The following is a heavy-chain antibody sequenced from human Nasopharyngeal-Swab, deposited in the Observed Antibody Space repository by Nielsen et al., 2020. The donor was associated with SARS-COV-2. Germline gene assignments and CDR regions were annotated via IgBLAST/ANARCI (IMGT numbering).Heavy chain of an antibody. CDR3: TRLGHCSGGSCYALGPDY. V-gene: IGHV5-51*01. CDR2: IYPGDSDT. J-gene: IGHJ4*02. CDR1: GYRFTNYW. D-gene: IGHD2-15*01. Sequence: GESLKISCKVSGYRFTNYWIGWVRQMPGKGLEWMGIIYPGDSDTRYSPSFQGQVTISADKSISTTHLQWSSLQASDTAMYFCTRLGHCSGGSCYALGPDYWGQGTQVTVSS.